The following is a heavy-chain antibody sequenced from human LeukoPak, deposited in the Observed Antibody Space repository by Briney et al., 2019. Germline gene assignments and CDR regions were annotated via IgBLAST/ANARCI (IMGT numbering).Heavy chain of an antibody. CDR2: IYYTGST. CDR3: AREVAPTETYCSSTSCYLADY. J-gene: IGHJ4*02. V-gene: IGHV4-59*12. Sequence: MPSETLSLTCTVSGGSISSYYWSWIRQPPGKGLEWIGYIYYTGSTNYNPSLKSRVTISVDTSKNQFSLKLSSVTAADTAVYYCAREVAPTETYCSSTSCYLADYWGQGTLVTVSS. D-gene: IGHD2-2*01. CDR1: GGSISSYY.